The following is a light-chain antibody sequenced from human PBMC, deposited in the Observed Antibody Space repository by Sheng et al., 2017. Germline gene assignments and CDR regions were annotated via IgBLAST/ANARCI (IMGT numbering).Light chain of an antibody. J-gene: IGKJ1*01. CDR3: QQYNSWWT. Sequence: DIQMTQSPSTLSASVGDRVTVTCRASQSISSWLAWYQQKPGKAPKFLIYKASNLETGVPSGFSGGGSGAEFTLTISSLQPDDFATYYCQQYNSWWTFGQGTRVGIK. CDR1: QSISSW. V-gene: IGKV1-5*03. CDR2: KAS.